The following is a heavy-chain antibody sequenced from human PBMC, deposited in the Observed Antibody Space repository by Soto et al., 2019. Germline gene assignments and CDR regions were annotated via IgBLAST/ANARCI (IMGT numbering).Heavy chain of an antibody. CDR2: IIPIFGTA. V-gene: IGHV1-69*06. J-gene: IGHJ6*02. D-gene: IGHD3-9*01. CDR3: ARDRRAPSAFDWSYYYYYGMDV. Sequence: QVQLVQSGAEVKKPGSSVKVSCKASGGTFSSYAISWVRQAPGQGLEWMGGIIPIFGTANYAQKFQGRVTITADKSTSTAYMELSRLRSEDTAVYYCARDRRAPSAFDWSYYYYYGMDVWGQGTTVTVSS. CDR1: GGTFSSYA.